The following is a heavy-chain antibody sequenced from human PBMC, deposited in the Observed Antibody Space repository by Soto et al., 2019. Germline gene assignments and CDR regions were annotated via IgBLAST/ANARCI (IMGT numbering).Heavy chain of an antibody. D-gene: IGHD4-17*01. CDR2: IYYSGST. J-gene: IGHJ6*03. Sequence: SETLSLTCTVSGGSISSSGYYWSWIRQHPGKGLEWIGYIYYSGSTYYNPSLKSRVTISVDTSKNQFSLKLSSVTATDTAVYYCARGSPSVTTPTYYYYYYMDVWGKGTTVTV. V-gene: IGHV4-31*03. CDR3: ARGSPSVTTPTYYYYYYMDV. CDR1: GGSISSSGYY.